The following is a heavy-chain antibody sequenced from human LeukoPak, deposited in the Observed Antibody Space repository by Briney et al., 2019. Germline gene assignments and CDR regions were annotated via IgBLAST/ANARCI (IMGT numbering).Heavy chain of an antibody. Sequence: SETLSLTCTVSGGSISSSGFYWGWIRQPPGKWLKWIGTTYYSGSTYYNPSLKSRVTISVDTSKNQFSLKLSSVTAADTAVYYCARHAALDTKRGWNNHNWFDPWGQGTLVTVSS. CDR3: ARHAALDTKRGWNNHNWFDP. V-gene: IGHV4-39*01. J-gene: IGHJ5*02. D-gene: IGHD5-18*01. CDR1: GGSISSSGFY. CDR2: TYYSGST.